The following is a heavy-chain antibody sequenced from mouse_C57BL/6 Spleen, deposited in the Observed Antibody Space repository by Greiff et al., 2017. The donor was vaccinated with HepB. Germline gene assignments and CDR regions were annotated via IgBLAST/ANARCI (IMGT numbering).Heavy chain of an antibody. CDR3: ARHGSSYYFDY. D-gene: IGHD1-1*01. CDR1: GFTFTDYY. Sequence: EVKLVESGGGLVQPGGSLSLSCAASGFTFTDYYMSWVRQPPGKALEWLGFIRNKANGYTTEYSASVKGRFTISRDNSQSILYLQMNALRAEDSATYYCARHGSSYYFDYWGQGTTLTVSS. CDR2: IRNKANGYTT. V-gene: IGHV7-3*01. J-gene: IGHJ2*01.